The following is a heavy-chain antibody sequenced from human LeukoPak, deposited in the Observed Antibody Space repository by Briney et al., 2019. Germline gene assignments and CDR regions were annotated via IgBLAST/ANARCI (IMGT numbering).Heavy chain of an antibody. J-gene: IGHJ5*02. CDR1: GFTFSGFW. D-gene: IGHD3-3*01. Sequence: GGSLRLSCAVSGFTFSGFWMSWSRQAPGKGLEWVASIKQDGSETYYVDSVKGRFTIPRDNAKHSLYLQMNSLRAEDTAVYYCARGYYGSANWFAPWGQGTLVTASS. CDR3: ARGYYGSANWFAP. CDR2: IKQDGSET. V-gene: IGHV3-7*04.